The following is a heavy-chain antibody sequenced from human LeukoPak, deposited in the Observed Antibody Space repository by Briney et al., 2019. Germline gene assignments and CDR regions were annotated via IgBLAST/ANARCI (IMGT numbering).Heavy chain of an antibody. CDR3: ARGFLRRGSPVDF. J-gene: IGHJ4*02. V-gene: IGHV3-74*01. CDR1: GFTFSSPW. D-gene: IGHD2/OR15-2a*01. Sequence: GSLRLSCSASGFTFSSPWMHWVRQAPGKGLVWVSRINADGSTINYADSVEGRFTISRDNAKNTLYLQMNSLRAEDTAVYFCARGFLRRGSPVDFWGQGTPVTVTS. CDR2: INADGSTI.